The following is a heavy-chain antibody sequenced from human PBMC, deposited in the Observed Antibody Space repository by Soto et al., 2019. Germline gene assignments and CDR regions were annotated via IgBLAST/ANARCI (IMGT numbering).Heavy chain of an antibody. CDR3: ARGPRVSSTGTGAH. CDR2: ISGDGSTA. V-gene: IGHV3-74*01. D-gene: IGHD1-1*01. J-gene: IGHJ4*02. Sequence: GGSLRLSCAVSGFTFSAYWMHWVRQVPGKGLNWVSRISGDGSTATYADSVKGRFVISGDNAKNSLYLEMNTLRADDSGLYYCARGPRVSSTGTGAHWGRGALVPVSS. CDR1: GFTFSAYW.